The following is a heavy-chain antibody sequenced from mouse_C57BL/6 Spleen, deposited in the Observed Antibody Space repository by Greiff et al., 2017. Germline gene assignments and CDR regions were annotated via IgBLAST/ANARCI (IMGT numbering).Heavy chain of an antibody. V-gene: IGHV5-17*01. J-gene: IGHJ4*01. CDR2: ISSGSSTI. CDR1: GFTFSDYG. Sequence: EVKLVESGGGLVKPGGSLKLSCAASGFTFSDYGMHWVRQAPETGLEWVAYISSGSSTIYYADTVKGRFTISRDNAKNTLFLQMTSLRSEDTAMYYCANWDEGYYAMDYWGQGTSVTVSS. D-gene: IGHD4-1*02. CDR3: ANWDEGYYAMDY.